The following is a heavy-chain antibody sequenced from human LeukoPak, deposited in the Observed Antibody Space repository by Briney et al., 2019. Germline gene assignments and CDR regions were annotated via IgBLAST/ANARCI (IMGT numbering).Heavy chain of an antibody. J-gene: IGHJ4*02. V-gene: IGHV3-49*03. D-gene: IGHD4-17*01. CDR2: IRSNTYGGTT. CDR3: TVESRDGDYITFCDY. Sequence: GGSLRLSCTASGFTFGAFAMSWYRQATGKGLELVGFIRSNTYGGTTEYAASVKGRFTISRDDSKSVAYLQMNGLKTEDTAVYYCTVESRDGDYITFCDYWGQGTLVTVSS. CDR1: GFTFGAFA.